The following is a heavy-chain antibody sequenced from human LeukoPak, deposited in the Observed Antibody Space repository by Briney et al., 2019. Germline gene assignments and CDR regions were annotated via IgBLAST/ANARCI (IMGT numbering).Heavy chain of an antibody. J-gene: IGHJ3*02. Sequence: ASVKVSRKVSVYTFTELSLHWVRQAAGTGLEGVGGFDLEDGETINAQKFRGRLIMTEETSSNTPSMQLSSLGADDTAVYFCATDTYYYDMRADAFDIWGQGTMVTVSS. CDR3: ATDTYYYDMRADAFDI. D-gene: IGHD3-22*01. CDR1: VYTFTELS. V-gene: IGHV1-24*01. CDR2: FDLEDGET.